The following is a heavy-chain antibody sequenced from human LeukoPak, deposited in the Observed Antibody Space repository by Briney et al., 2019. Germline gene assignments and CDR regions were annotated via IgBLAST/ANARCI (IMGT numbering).Heavy chain of an antibody. CDR1: GGSISSSSYY. D-gene: IGHD1-26*01. V-gene: IGHV4-39*01. CDR3: ASWGATHHYFEY. J-gene: IGHJ4*02. Sequence: SETLSLTCTVSGGSISSSSYYWGWIRQPPGKRLEWIGSIYYSGSTYYNPSLKSRVTISVDTSKNQFSLELSSVTAADTAVYYCASWGATHHYFEYWGQGTLVTVSS. CDR2: IYYSGST.